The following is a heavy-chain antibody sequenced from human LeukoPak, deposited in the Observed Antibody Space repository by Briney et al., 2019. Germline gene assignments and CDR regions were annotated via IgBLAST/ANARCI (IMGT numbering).Heavy chain of an antibody. CDR2: IYSGGST. CDR1: GFTVSSNY. J-gene: IGHJ6*02. D-gene: IGHD6-19*01. Sequence: GGSLRLSCAASGFTVSSNYMGWVRQAPGKGLEWVSVIYSGGSTYYADSVKGRFTISRDNSKNTLYLQMNSLRAEDTAVYYCARHQWLAYYYGMDVWGQGTTVTVSS. V-gene: IGHV3-53*01. CDR3: ARHQWLAYYYGMDV.